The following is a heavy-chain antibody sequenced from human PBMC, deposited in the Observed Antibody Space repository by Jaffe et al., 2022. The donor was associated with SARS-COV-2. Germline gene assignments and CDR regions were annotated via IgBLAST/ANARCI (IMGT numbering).Heavy chain of an antibody. CDR3: AVLRLRADDGPKIRSAFDI. CDR2: ISSSSSYI. D-gene: IGHD4-17*01. CDR1: GFTFSSYS. Sequence: EVQLVESGGGLVKPGGSLRLSCAASGFTFSSYSMNWVRQAPGKGLEWVSSISSSSSYIYYADSVKGRFTISRDNAKNSLYLQMNSLRAEDTAVYYCAVLRLRADDGPKIRSAFDIWGQGTMVTVSS. J-gene: IGHJ3*02. V-gene: IGHV3-21*01.